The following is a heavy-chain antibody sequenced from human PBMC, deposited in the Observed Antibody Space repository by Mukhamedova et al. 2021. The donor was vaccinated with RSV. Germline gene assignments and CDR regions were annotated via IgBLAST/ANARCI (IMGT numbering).Heavy chain of an antibody. V-gene: IGHV3-9*01. CDR2: ISWNSGSI. Sequence: VRQAPGKGLEWVSGISWNSGSIGYADSVKGRFTISRDNAKNSLYLQMNSLRAEDTALYYCAKDYGSGNLYYFDYWGQGTLVTVPS. D-gene: IGHD3-10*01. J-gene: IGHJ4*02. CDR3: AKDYGSGNLYYFDY.